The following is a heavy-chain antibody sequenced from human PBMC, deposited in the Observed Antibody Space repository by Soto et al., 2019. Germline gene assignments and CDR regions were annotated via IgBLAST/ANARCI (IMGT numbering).Heavy chain of an antibody. D-gene: IGHD3-3*01. CDR1: GYTFSTHG. J-gene: IGHJ4*02. CDR3: ARGKPLLEWMSSRYYFDF. Sequence: VLVKCSCKASGYTFSTHGIGWVRQAHGQGLEWMGWISGYNGNANYAQKFQGRVTVTADTSTSTVYMELTTLSSDDTAVYYCARGKPLLEWMSSRYYFDFWGQGTLVTVSS. CDR2: ISGYNGNA. V-gene: IGHV1-18*04.